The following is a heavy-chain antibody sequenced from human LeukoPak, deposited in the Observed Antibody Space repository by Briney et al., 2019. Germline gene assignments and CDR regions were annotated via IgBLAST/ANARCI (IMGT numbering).Heavy chain of an antibody. Sequence: GGSLRLSCAASGFTFDDYAMHWVRQVPGKDLEWVSGISWNSGNIEYADSVKGRFTISRDNAKKSLFLQMNSLRAEDTALYYCARDPSYSSSSPYFDYWGQGVLVTVSS. V-gene: IGHV3-9*01. D-gene: IGHD6-6*01. CDR1: GFTFDDYA. J-gene: IGHJ4*02. CDR3: ARDPSYSSSSPYFDY. CDR2: ISWNSGNI.